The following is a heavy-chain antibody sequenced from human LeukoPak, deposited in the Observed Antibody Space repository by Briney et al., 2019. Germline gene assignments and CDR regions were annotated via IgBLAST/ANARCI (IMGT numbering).Heavy chain of an antibody. CDR2: IDSSGRT. Sequence: SETLSLTCTVSGGSISSGRYYWGWVRQPAGKGREWIVRIDSSGRTNYNPSRKSRVTISIDTSKNQFSLKLSSVTAADTAVYYCARRYSITMVRGVIIHTYYMDVWGKGTTVTISS. CDR1: GGSISSGRYY. V-gene: IGHV4-61*02. J-gene: IGHJ6*03. CDR3: ARRYSITMVRGVIIHTYYMDV. D-gene: IGHD3-10*01.